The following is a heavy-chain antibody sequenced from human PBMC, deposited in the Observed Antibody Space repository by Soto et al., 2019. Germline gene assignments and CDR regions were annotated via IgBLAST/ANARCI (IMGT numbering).Heavy chain of an antibody. Sequence: GSLRLSCAASGFTFSSYAMHWVRQAPGKGLEWVAVISYDGSNKYYADSVKGRFTISRDNSKNTLYLQMNSLRAEDTAVYYCARDYHYYGSGSYLSSYGMDVWGQGTTVTVSS. CDR3: ARDYHYYGSGSYLSSYGMDV. J-gene: IGHJ6*02. D-gene: IGHD3-10*01. CDR1: GFTFSSYA. CDR2: ISYDGSNK. V-gene: IGHV3-30-3*01.